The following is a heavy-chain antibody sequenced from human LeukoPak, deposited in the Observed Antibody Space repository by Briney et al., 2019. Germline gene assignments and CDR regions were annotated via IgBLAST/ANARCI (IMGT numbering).Heavy chain of an antibody. D-gene: IGHD3-16*02. Sequence: ASVKVSCKASGYTFTGYYMHWVRQAPGQGLEWMGWINPNSGGTNYAQRFQGRVTMTRDTSISTAYMELSRLRSDDTAVYYCARGFYDYIWGSYRYDWFDPWGQGTLVTVSS. J-gene: IGHJ5*02. CDR3: ARGFYDYIWGSYRYDWFDP. CDR2: INPNSGGT. V-gene: IGHV1-2*02. CDR1: GYTFTGYY.